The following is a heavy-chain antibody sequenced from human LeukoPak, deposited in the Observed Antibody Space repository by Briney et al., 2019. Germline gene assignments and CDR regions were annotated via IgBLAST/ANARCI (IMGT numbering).Heavy chain of an antibody. CDR1: GGTFSSYA. CDR2: IIPIFGTA. CDR3: ARGTLYVGEVAFDI. J-gene: IGHJ3*02. Sequence: SVMVSCKASGGTFSSYAVSWVRQAPGQGLEWMGGIIPIFGTANYAQKFQGRVTITADESTSTAYTELSSLRSEDTAVYYCARGTLYVGEVAFDIWGQGTMVTVSS. V-gene: IGHV1-69*13. D-gene: IGHD3-10*01.